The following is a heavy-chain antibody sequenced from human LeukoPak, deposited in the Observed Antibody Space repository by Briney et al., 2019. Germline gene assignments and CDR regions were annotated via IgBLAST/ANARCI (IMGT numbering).Heavy chain of an antibody. V-gene: IGHV4-38-2*02. CDR1: GYSISSGYY. CDR3: ARPSDYVWGSYRYYGAFDN. Sequence: SETLSLTCTVSGYSISSGYYWGWIRQPPGKGLEWIGEINHSGSTNYNPSLKSRVTISVDTSKNQFSLKLSSVTAADTAVYYCARPSDYVWGSYRYYGAFDNWGQGTMVTVSS. J-gene: IGHJ3*02. CDR2: INHSGST. D-gene: IGHD3-16*02.